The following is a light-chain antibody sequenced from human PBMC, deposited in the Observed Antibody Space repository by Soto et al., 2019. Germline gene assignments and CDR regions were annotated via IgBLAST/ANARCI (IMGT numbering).Light chain of an antibody. J-gene: IGLJ1*01. Sequence: QLVLTQPPSVSGAPGQRVTISCTGSSSNIGAGYDVHWYQQLPGTAPKLLIYGNSNRPSGVPDRFSGSKSGTSASLAITGLQAEDEADYYCQSYDSSLSGSDVFGTGNKLTVL. CDR2: GNS. V-gene: IGLV1-40*01. CDR3: QSYDSSLSGSDV. CDR1: SSNIGAGYD.